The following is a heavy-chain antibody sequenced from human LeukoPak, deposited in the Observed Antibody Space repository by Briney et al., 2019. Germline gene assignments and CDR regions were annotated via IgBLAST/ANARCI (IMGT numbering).Heavy chain of an antibody. J-gene: IGHJ6*03. V-gene: IGHV4-59*01. CDR2: IYYRGNT. CDR1: GGSIRSYY. CDR3: ARVGLRFYYMDV. Sequence: SETLSLTCTVSGGSIRSYYWFWIRQPPGKGLEWIGYIYYRGNTDYNPSLKSRVTLSVDTSKNQFSLKLSSVTAADTAVYYCARVGLRFYYMDVWGKGTTVTVSS.